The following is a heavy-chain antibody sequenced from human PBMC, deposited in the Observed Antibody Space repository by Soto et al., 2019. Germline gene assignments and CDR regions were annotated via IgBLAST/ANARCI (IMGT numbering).Heavy chain of an antibody. V-gene: IGHV4-39*01. Sequence: PSETLSLTCTVSGGSISSSSYYWGRIRQPPGKGLEWIGSIYYSGSTYYNPSLKSRVTISVDTSKNQFSLKLSSVTAADTAVYYCASLAREGITIFGVVIRSFNWFDPLGQGTLVTVSS. CDR2: IYYSGST. J-gene: IGHJ5*02. CDR1: GGSISSSSYY. CDR3: ASLAREGITIFGVVIRSFNWFDP. D-gene: IGHD3-3*01.